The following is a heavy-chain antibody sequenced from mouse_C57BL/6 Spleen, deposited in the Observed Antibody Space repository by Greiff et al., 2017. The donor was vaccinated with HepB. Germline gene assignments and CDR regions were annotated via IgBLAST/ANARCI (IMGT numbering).Heavy chain of an antibody. CDR3: ARDGPTPFFDY. D-gene: IGHD4-1*02. J-gene: IGHJ2*01. CDR1: GFTFSSYA. V-gene: IGHV5-4*01. Sequence: EVKLVESGGGLVKPGGSLKLSCAASGFTFSSYAMSWVRQTPEKRLEWVATISDGGSYTYYPDNVKGRFTISRDNAKNNLYLQMSHLKSEDTAMYYCARDGPTPFFDYWGQGTTLTVSS. CDR2: ISDGGSYT.